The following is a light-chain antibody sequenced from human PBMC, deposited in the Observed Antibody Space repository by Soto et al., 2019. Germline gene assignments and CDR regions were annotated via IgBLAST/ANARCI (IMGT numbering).Light chain of an antibody. CDR2: KAS. CDR3: QHYNSYSEA. Sequence: DIQMTQSPSTLSGSVGXRVTITCRASQTISSWLAWYQQKPGKAPKLLIYKASTLKSGVPSGFSGSGSGTEFTLTISSLQPDDFATYYCQHYNSYSEAFGQGTKVDIK. V-gene: IGKV1-5*03. J-gene: IGKJ1*01. CDR1: QTISSW.